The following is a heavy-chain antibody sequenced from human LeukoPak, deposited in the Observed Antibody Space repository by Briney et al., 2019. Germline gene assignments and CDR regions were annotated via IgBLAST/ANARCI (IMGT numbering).Heavy chain of an antibody. CDR2: MNPNSGNT. CDR1: GYTFTSYD. J-gene: IGHJ4*02. Sequence: ASVKVSCKASGYTFTSYDINWVRQATGQGLEWMGWMNPNSGNTGYAQKFQGRVTNTRNTSIGTAYMELSSLRSEDTAVYYCAGGRRWGATYFDYWGQGTLVTVSS. CDR3: AGGRRWGATYFDY. D-gene: IGHD1-26*01. V-gene: IGHV1-8*03.